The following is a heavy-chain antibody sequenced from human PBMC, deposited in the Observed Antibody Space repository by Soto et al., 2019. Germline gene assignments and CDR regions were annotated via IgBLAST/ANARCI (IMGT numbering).Heavy chain of an antibody. J-gene: IGHJ5*02. CDR3: AREEEAAEAAPGGWFDP. V-gene: IGHV6-1*01. CDR2: TYYRSKWYN. Sequence: SQTLSLTCAISGDSVSSNSAAWNWIRQSPSRGLEWLGRTYYRSKWYNDYAVSVKSRITINPDTSKNQFSLQLNSVTPEDTAVYFCAREEEAAEAAPGGWFDPWGQGTLVTVSS. D-gene: IGHD6-13*01. CDR1: GDSVSSNSAA.